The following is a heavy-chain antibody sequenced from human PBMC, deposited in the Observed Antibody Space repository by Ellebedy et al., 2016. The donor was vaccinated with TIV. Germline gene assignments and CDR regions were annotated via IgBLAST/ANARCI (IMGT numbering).Heavy chain of an antibody. D-gene: IGHD3-10*01. CDR2: ISYSGDLM. CDR1: GFTFSGYY. CDR3: ARDYYGSGSYGYYFDY. J-gene: IGHJ4*02. Sequence: PGGSLRLSCAASGFTFSGYYMSWFRQAPGKGPEWVSYISYSGDLMYYADSVKGRFTISRDNAKNSLYLQMNSLRAEDTAVYYCARDYYGSGSYGYYFDYWGQGTLVTVSS. V-gene: IGHV3-11*04.